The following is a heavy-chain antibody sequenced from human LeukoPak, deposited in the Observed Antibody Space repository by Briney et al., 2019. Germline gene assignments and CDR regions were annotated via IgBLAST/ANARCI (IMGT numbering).Heavy chain of an antibody. J-gene: IGHJ4*02. CDR1: GFKFSNYA. CDR2: IVNSGSRT. V-gene: IGHV3-23*01. CDR3: AKLSDKYCSSGSCYLDY. D-gene: IGHD2-15*01. Sequence: GGSLRLSCAASGFKFSNYAMSWVRQAPGRGLEWVSGIVNSGSRTYYADSVQGRFTISRDNSQNTLYLQMNSLRAEDTALYYCAKLSDKYCSSGSCYLDYWGQGALVTVSS.